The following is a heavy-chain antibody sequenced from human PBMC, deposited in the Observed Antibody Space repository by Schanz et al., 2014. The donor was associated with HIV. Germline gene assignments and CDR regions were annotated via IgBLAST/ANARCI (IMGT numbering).Heavy chain of an antibody. CDR2: IVPISGSA. CDR1: GDSFTNYV. CDR3: ARHLPGGLFSPLNL. D-gene: IGHD3-16*01. Sequence: QVQLVQSGAEVKKPGSSVKVSCKASGDSFTNYVISWVRQAPGQGLEWLGGIVPISGSANYPQKFQGRVTITADKSTSSVYMELNSLRSEDTAIYYCARHLPGGLFSPLNLWGQGTLVTVSS. J-gene: IGHJ5*02. V-gene: IGHV1-69*06.